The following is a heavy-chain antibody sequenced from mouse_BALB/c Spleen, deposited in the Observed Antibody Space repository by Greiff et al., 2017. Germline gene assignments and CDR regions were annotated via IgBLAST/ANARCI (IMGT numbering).Heavy chain of an antibody. V-gene: IGHV6-6*02. Sequence: EVKLQESGGGLVQPGGSMKLSCVASGFTFSNYWMNWVRQSPEKGLEWVAEIRLKSNNYATHYAESVKGRFTISRDDSKSSVYLQMNNLRAEDTGIYYCTRRDYDWFAYWGQGTLVTVSA. CDR2: IRLKSNNYAT. CDR1: GFTFSNYW. CDR3: TRRDYDWFAY. D-gene: IGHD2-4*01. J-gene: IGHJ3*01.